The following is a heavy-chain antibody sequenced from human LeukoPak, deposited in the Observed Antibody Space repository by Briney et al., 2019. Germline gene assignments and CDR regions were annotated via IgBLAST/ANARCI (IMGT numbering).Heavy chain of an antibody. CDR2: IYYSGST. Sequence: SETLSLTCTVSGVSISSYYWRWLRQPPGKGLEWVGYIYYSGSTNYNPSLKSRVTISVHSSKNQFSLKLRSVTAADTAVYYCARGPYRSSTSCYYYYGMDVWGQGTTVTVSS. V-gene: IGHV4-59*01. CDR1: GVSISSYY. D-gene: IGHD2-2*01. J-gene: IGHJ6*02. CDR3: ARGPYRSSTSCYYYYGMDV.